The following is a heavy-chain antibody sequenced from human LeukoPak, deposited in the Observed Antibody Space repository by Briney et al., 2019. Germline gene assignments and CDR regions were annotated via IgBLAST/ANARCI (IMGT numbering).Heavy chain of an antibody. V-gene: IGHV1-2*02. CDR1: GYTFTGYY. CDR2: INPNSGGT. D-gene: IGHD3-10*01. CDR3: ARGPRITLVRGGQWYFYMDV. Sequence: ASVKVSCKASGYTFTGYYMHWVRQAPGQGLEWMGWINPNSGGTNYAQKFQGRVTITRDTSISTAYMELSRLRSDDTAVYYCARGPRITLVRGGQWYFYMDVWGKGTTVTVSS. J-gene: IGHJ6*03.